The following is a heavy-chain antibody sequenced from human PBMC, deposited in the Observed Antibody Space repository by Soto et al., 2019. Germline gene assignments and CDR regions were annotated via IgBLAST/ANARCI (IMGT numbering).Heavy chain of an antibody. Sequence: VASVKVSCKASGGTFSSYAISWVRQAPGQGLEWMGGIIPIFGTANYAQKFQGRVTITADESTSTAYMELSSLRSEDTAVYYCARSQSGVTRMYYYYGMDVWGQGTTVTVSS. CDR2: IIPIFGTA. CDR3: ARSQSGVTRMYYYYGMDV. V-gene: IGHV1-69*13. D-gene: IGHD3-10*01. J-gene: IGHJ6*02. CDR1: GGTFSSYA.